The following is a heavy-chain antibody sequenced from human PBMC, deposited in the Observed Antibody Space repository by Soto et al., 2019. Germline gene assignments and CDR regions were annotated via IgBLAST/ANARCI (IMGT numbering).Heavy chain of an antibody. D-gene: IGHD6-19*01. Sequence: PSETLSLTCTVSGGSVSSGSYYWSWIRQPPGKGLEWIGYIYYSGSTNYNPSLKSRVTISVDTSKNQFSLKLSSVTAADTAVYYCARLGRIAVDGIGYYYGMDVWGQGTTVTVSS. CDR3: ARLGRIAVDGIGYYYGMDV. J-gene: IGHJ6*02. CDR1: GGSVSSGSYY. CDR2: IYYSGST. V-gene: IGHV4-61*01.